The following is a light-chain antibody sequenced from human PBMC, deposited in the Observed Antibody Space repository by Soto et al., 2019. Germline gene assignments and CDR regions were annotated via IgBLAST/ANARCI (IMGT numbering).Light chain of an antibody. V-gene: IGKV3-11*01. CDR3: QQYGSSGT. CDR2: YTS. J-gene: IGKJ1*01. Sequence: EIVLTQSPATLSSSPGETATLSCRASQYVGTRLAWYQHKPGQAPRLLIYYTSNRATGIPARFSGSGSGTDFTLTINSLAPEDFAVYYCQQYGSSGTFGQGTKVDNK. CDR1: QYVGTR.